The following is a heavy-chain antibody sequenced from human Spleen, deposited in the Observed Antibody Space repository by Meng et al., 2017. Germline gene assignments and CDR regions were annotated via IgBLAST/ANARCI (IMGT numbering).Heavy chain of an antibody. Sequence: EVQLVESGGGLVQPGGSLRLSCAASGFTFSRYWMHWVRQAPGKGLVWVSRINRDGSSTSYADSLKGRFTISRDNAKNTLYLQMNSLRVEDTAVYYCARFLVAGYVDYWGQGTLVTVSS. CDR1: GFTFSRYW. CDR2: INRDGSST. D-gene: IGHD6-19*01. CDR3: ARFLVAGYVDY. V-gene: IGHV3-74*01. J-gene: IGHJ4*02.